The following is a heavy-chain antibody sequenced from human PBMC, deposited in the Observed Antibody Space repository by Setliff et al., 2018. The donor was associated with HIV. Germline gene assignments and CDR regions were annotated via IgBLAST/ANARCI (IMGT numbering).Heavy chain of an antibody. Sequence: LRLSCAASGFTFDDYAMHWVRQAPGKGLEWVSGISWNSGSIGYADSVKGRFTISRDNAKNSLYLQMNSLRAEDMALYYCARGYSYGYYFDYWGQGTLVTVSS. CDR2: ISWNSGSI. D-gene: IGHD5-18*01. CDR3: ARGYSYGYYFDY. CDR1: GFTFDDYA. V-gene: IGHV3-9*03. J-gene: IGHJ4*02.